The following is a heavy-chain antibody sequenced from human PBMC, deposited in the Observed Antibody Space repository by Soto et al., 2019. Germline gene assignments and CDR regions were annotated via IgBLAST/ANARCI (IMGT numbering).Heavy chain of an antibody. J-gene: IGHJ4*02. V-gene: IGHV3-30-3*01. CDR2: ISYDGSNK. Sequence: QVQLVESGGGVVQPGRSLRLSCAASGFTFSSYAMHWVRQAPGKGLEWVAVISYDGSNKYYADSVKGRFTISRDNSKNTLYLQMNGLRAADKAVYYCARGFQLGRGPIDYWGQGTLVTVSS. D-gene: IGHD6-13*01. CDR3: ARGFQLGRGPIDY. CDR1: GFTFSSYA.